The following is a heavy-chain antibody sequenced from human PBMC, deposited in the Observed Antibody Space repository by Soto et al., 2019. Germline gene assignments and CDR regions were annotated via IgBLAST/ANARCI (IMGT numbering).Heavy chain of an antibody. CDR1: GGSFSGYY. CDR2: INHSGST. D-gene: IGHD2-2*01. CDR3: ARGYIVVVPAAYGMDV. V-gene: IGHV4-34*01. J-gene: IGHJ6*02. Sequence: SETLSLTCAVYGGSFSGYYWSWIRQPPGKGLEWIGEINHSGSTNYNPSLKSRVTISVDTSKNQFSLKLSSVTAADTAVYYCARGYIVVVPAAYGMDVWGQGTTVTVSS.